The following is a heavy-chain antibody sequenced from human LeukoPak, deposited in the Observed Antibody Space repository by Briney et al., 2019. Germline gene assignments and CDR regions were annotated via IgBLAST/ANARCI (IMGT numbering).Heavy chain of an antibody. Sequence: PSETLSLTCTVSGASISNYFWSWIRQPPGKGLEWIGHIYYSGSTNYNPSLKSRVTISVDTSNNQFSLNLSSVTAADTAVYYCAGTPPLEPYYYIDVWGKGTTVTVS. CDR3: AGTPPLEPYYYIDV. CDR1: GASISNYF. J-gene: IGHJ6*03. CDR2: IYYSGST. V-gene: IGHV4-59*08.